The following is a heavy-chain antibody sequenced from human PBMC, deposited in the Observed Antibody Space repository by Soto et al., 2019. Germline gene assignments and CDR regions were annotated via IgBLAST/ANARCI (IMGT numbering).Heavy chain of an antibody. CDR2: ISGSGGST. CDR1: GFTFSSYA. D-gene: IGHD3-16*02. V-gene: IGHV3-23*01. CDR3: AKGYDYVWGSYRYCLAH. J-gene: IGHJ4*02. Sequence: SLRLSCAASGFTFSSYAMSWVRQAPGKGLEWVSAISGSGGSTYYADSVKGRFTISRDNSKNTLYLQMNSLRAEDTAVYYCAKGYDYVWGSYRYCLAHWGQGTLVTVSS.